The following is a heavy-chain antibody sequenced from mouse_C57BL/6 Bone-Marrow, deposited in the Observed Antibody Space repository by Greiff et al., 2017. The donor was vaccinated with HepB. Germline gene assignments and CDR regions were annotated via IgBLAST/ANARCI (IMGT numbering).Heavy chain of an antibody. CDR2: IYPGSGST. CDR3: ARSRWLLPYDYAMDY. V-gene: IGHV1-55*01. J-gene: IGHJ4*01. Sequence: VQLQQPGAELVKPGASVKMSCKASGYTFTSYWITWVKQRPGQGLEWIGDIYPGSGSTNYNEKFKSKATLTVDTSSSTAYMQLSSLTSEDSAVYYCARSRWLLPYDYAMDYWGQGTSVTVSS. CDR1: GYTFTSYW. D-gene: IGHD2-3*01.